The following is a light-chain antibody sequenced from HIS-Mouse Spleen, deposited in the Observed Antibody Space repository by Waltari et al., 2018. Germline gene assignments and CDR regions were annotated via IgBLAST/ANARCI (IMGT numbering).Light chain of an antibody. Sequence: QSALTQPASVSGSPGQSITISCTGTSSDVGRDNLVSCYQQQPGKAPKPRTYVGSKRPSGVYNRFSGSKSGNTASLTISGLQADDEADYYCCSYAGSSTWVFGGGTKLTVL. V-gene: IGLV2-23*01. CDR2: VGS. CDR3: CSYAGSSTWV. J-gene: IGLJ3*02. CDR1: SSDVGRDNL.